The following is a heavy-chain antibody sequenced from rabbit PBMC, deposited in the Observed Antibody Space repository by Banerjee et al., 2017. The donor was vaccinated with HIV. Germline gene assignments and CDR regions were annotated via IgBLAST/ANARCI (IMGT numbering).Heavy chain of an antibody. Sequence: QEQLVESGGGLVTLGGSLKVTCKASGIDFSSSFWISWVRQAPGKGLEWIGCIYPAAGATDYATWVNGRFTISSHNAQNTLYLQLNSLTAADTATYFCVSYDDYGDRNLWGPGTLVTVS. J-gene: IGHJ4*01. CDR2: IYPAAGAT. V-gene: IGHV1S43*01. CDR1: GIDFSSSFW. CDR3: VSYDDYGDRNL. D-gene: IGHD2-1*01.